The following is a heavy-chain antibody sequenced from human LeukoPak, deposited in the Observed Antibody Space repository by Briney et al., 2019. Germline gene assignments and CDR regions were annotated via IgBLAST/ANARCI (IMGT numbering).Heavy chain of an antibody. D-gene: IGHD2/OR15-2a*01. Sequence: GGSLRLSCAASGFTFSSYAMSWVRQAPGKGLEWVSAISGSGGSTYYADSVKGRFAISRDNPKNTLYLQMDSLRAEDTAVYYCAKVGSQYYYSGMDVWGQGTTVTVSS. J-gene: IGHJ6*02. V-gene: IGHV3-23*01. CDR1: GFTFSSYA. CDR3: AKVGSQYYYSGMDV. CDR2: ISGSGGST.